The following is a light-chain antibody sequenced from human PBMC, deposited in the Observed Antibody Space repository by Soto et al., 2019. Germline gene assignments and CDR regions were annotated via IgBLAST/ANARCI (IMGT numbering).Light chain of an antibody. Sequence: QSVLTQPPSVSGAPGQRVTISCTGSISNIGAGYDVHWYQHLPRTAPKLLIYRNNNRPSGVPDRFSGSKSGTSASLAITGLQAEDEADYYCQSYDSSLSGSVFGGGTKLTVL. CDR1: ISNIGAGYD. CDR2: RNN. V-gene: IGLV1-40*01. J-gene: IGLJ2*01. CDR3: QSYDSSLSGSV.